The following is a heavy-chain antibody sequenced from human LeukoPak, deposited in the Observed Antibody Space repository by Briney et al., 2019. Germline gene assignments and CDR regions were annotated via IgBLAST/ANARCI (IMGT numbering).Heavy chain of an antibody. D-gene: IGHD4-17*01. V-gene: IGHV1-2*02. CDR1: GYTFTGYY. J-gene: IGHJ4*02. Sequence: GASVKVSCKASGYTFTGYYMHWVRQAPGQGLEWMGWINPNSGGTNYAQKFQGRVTMTRDTSISTAYMELSSVTAADTAVYYCASQTPYTVTTSPFDYWGQGTLVTVSS. CDR3: ASQTPYTVTTSPFDY. CDR2: INPNSGGT.